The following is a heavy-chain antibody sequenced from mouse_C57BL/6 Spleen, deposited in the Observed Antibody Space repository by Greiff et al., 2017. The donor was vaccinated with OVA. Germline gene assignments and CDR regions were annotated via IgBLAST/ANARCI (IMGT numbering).Heavy chain of an antibody. V-gene: IGHV5-17*01. CDR1: GFTFSDYG. D-gene: IGHD3-2*02. J-gene: IGHJ4*01. Sequence: EVKVEESGGGLVKPGGSLKLSCAASGFTFSDYGMHWVRQAPEKGLEWVAYISSGSSTIYYADTVKGRFTISRDNAKNTLFLQMTSLRSEDTAMYYCARSGDYYAMDYWGQGTSVTVSS. CDR2: ISSGSSTI. CDR3: ARSGDYYAMDY.